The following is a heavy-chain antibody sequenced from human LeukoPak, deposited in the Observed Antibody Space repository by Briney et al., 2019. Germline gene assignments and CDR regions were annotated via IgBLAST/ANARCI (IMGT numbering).Heavy chain of an antibody. CDR2: ISGSGRDT. Sequence: GGSLRLSCAASGFTFSDYSMTWVRQAPGKGLQWVISISGSGRDTDYIDSVKGRFTISRDNAKNSLYLQMNSLRVEDTAVYYCARAVPAARALDSYDIWGRGTMVTVSS. J-gene: IGHJ3*02. V-gene: IGHV3-21*01. CDR3: ARAVPAARALDSYDI. CDR1: GFTFSDYS. D-gene: IGHD2-2*01.